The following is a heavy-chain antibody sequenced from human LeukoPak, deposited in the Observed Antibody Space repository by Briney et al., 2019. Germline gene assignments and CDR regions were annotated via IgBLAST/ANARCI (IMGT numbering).Heavy chain of an antibody. D-gene: IGHD7-27*01. Sequence: KSGGSLRLSCAASGFTFSGYSMNWVRQAPGKGLEWVSSISSSSSYIYYADSVKGRFTISRDNAKNSLYLQMNSLRAEDTAVYYCARGTGAYFDYWGQGTLVTVSS. J-gene: IGHJ4*02. CDR1: GFTFSGYS. V-gene: IGHV3-21*01. CDR3: ARGTGAYFDY. CDR2: ISSSSSYI.